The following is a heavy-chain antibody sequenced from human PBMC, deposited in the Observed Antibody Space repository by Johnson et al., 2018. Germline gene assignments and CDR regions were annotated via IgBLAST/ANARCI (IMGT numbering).Heavy chain of an antibody. CDR3: ARDRSRTPRPHAFDI. V-gene: IGHV4-4*02. CDR1: GGSISSSNW. J-gene: IGHJ3*02. Sequence: QVQLQESGPGLVKXSGTXSLXCAVSGGSISSSNWWSWVRQPPGKGLEWIGEIYHSGSTNYNPSLKSRVTISVDKSKNQFSLKLSSVTAADTAVYYCARDRSRTPRPHAFDIWGQGTMVTVSS. CDR2: IYHSGST. D-gene: IGHD2-2*01.